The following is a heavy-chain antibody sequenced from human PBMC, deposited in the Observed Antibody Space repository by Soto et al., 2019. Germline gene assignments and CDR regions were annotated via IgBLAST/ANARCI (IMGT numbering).Heavy chain of an antibody. CDR2: ISGSGGST. J-gene: IGHJ4*01. V-gene: IGHV3-23*01. Sequence: GGSLRLSCAASGFTFSSYAMSWVRQAPGKGLEWVSAISGSGGSTYYADSVKGRFTISRDNSKNTLYLQMNSLRAEDTAVYYCAKEAPLSITMIVVAGGFPYWGHRTLVTGS. D-gene: IGHD3-22*01. CDR3: AKEAPLSITMIVVAGGFPY. CDR1: GFTFSSYA.